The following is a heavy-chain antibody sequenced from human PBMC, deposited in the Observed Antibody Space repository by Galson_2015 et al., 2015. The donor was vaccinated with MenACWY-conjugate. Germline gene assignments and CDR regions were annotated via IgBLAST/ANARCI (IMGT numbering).Heavy chain of an antibody. J-gene: IGHJ4*02. Sequence: SLRLSCAASGFDFDDYAMGWVRQAPGKGLQWVAGVGRGGGSTYYTDPVRGRFTISRDNSKNTLDLQMDSLRVEDTAVYYCAKVIYGARYYFEHWGQGSLVIVTS. CDR2: VGRGGGST. D-gene: IGHD3/OR15-3a*01. V-gene: IGHV3-23*01. CDR3: AKVIYGARYYFEH. CDR1: GFDFDDYA.